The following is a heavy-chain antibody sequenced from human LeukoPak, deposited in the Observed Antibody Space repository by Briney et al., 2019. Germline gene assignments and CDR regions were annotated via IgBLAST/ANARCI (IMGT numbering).Heavy chain of an antibody. CDR1: GLILSGHY. V-gene: IGHV3-72*01. CDR2: SRNKAMSYTT. Sequence: PGGSLRLSCAASGLILSGHYMDWVRQAPGKGLEWVGRSRNKAMSYTTDYAASVKGRFTISRDDSKKSLYLQMNSLKIEDTAVYFCTRVYYDRSSYYRYFDSWGQGTLVTVSS. CDR3: TRVYYDRSSYYRYFDS. D-gene: IGHD3-22*01. J-gene: IGHJ4*02.